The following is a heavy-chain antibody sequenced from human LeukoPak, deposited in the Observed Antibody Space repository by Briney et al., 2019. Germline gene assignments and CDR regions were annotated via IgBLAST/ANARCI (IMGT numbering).Heavy chain of an antibody. V-gene: IGHV3-7*01. CDR1: GFTFTSYW. Sequence: GGSLRLSCVASGFTFTSYWMSWVRQAPGKGLEWVANIKQDGSEKYYLDSLEGRFTISRDNAKNSVYLQINRLRAEDTAVYYCARGVLTPIFGVVIIEGAFDIWGQGTMVTVSS. CDR3: ARGVLTPIFGVVIIEGAFDI. CDR2: IKQDGSEK. J-gene: IGHJ3*02. D-gene: IGHD3-3*01.